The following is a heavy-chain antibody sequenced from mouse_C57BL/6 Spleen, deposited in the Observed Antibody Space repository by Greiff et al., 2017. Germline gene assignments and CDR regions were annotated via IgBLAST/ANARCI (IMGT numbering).Heavy chain of an antibody. Sequence: VQLQQSGPELVKPGPSVKFPGKVFGYAFGSPWRNWWKQGPGKGLEGSGRIYPGDGDTNYNGKFKGKATLTADKSSSTAYMQLSSLTSEDSAVYFCARDDGYYVLFAYWGQGTLVTVSA. CDR1: GYAFGSPW. J-gene: IGHJ3*01. V-gene: IGHV1-82*01. D-gene: IGHD2-3*01. CDR2: IYPGDGDT. CDR3: ARDDGYYVLFAY.